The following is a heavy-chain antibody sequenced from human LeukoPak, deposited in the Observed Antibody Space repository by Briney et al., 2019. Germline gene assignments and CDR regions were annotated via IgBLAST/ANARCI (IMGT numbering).Heavy chain of an antibody. CDR2: IDPRDSYT. Sequence: PWESLKISCKGSGYSFTSYWISWVRPMPGKGLEWMGRIDPRDSYTNYSPSFQGHVTISADKSISTAYLQRSSLKASDTAMYYCARLRYCSGGSCYHYFDYWGQGTLVTVSS. J-gene: IGHJ4*02. D-gene: IGHD2-15*01. CDR1: GYSFTSYW. CDR3: ARLRYCSGGSCYHYFDY. V-gene: IGHV5-10-1*01.